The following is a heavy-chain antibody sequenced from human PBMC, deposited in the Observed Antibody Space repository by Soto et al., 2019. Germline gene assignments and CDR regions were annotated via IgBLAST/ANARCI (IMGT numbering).Heavy chain of an antibody. CDR2: INPNNGGT. V-gene: IGHV1-2*02. D-gene: IGHD3-10*01. CDR1: GYFFTSYY. J-gene: IGHJ4*02. Sequence: QVQLVQSGAEVEKPGASVKVSCKTSGYFFTSYYIPWVRQAPGQGLEWMGGINPNNGGTNSEQKFQGRVTMTSDTSINTAYMEITSLRSDDTALYYCAREVTYGGGSLSLGLWGQGTLVTVSS. CDR3: AREVTYGGGSLSLGL.